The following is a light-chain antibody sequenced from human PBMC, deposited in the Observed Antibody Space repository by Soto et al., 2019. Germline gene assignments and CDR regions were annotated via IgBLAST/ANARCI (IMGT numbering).Light chain of an antibody. V-gene: IGKV3-20*01. CDR1: QSVTSSY. Sequence: EIVLTQSPGTLSLSPGERASLSCRASQSVTSSYLAWYQQKPDQAPRLLIFGAYNRAAGIPDRFSGSGSGTHFTLTISRLEPEDFEVYYRHQYGMTFGQGTKVEIK. CDR3: HQYGMT. J-gene: IGKJ1*01. CDR2: GAY.